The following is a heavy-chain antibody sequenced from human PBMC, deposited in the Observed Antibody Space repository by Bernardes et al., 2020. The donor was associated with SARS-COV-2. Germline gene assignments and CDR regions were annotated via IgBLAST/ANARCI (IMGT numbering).Heavy chain of an antibody. J-gene: IGHJ6*02. CDR1: GFDFSDYW. Sequence: GGSLRLSCAGSGFDFSDYWMTWVRQAPGKGLEWVANIKRDGSETYYVDSVKGRFTISRDNVKNLVFLQMNSLRAEDTAVFYCARSAGMDVWGPGTMVHVSS. CDR3: ARSAGMDV. V-gene: IGHV3-7*03. CDR2: IKRDGSET.